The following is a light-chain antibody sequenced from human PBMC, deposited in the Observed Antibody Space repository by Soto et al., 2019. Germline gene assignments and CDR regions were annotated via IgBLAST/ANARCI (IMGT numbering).Light chain of an antibody. CDR3: AAWDDSLNGYV. J-gene: IGLJ1*01. Sequence: QSVLTQPPSASGTPGQRVTISCSGGSSNIGTNAVNWYQRLPGTAPKLLIYNNNQRPSGVPDRFSGSKSGTSASLAISGLQSEDEADYYCAAWDDSLNGYVFGTGTKLTVL. CDR2: NNN. V-gene: IGLV1-44*01. CDR1: SSNIGTNA.